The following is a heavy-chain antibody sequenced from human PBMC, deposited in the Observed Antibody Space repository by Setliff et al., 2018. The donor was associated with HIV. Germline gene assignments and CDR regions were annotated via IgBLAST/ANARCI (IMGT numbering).Heavy chain of an antibody. Sequence: ASVKVSCKVSGYSLTELSIHWVRQAPGEGLEWMGGFDPEDDETVYAEKFQGRVTMTEDTSTDTAYMALSSLRSEDTVMYYCATSGFYDILTGPTPGVFDIWGQGTMVTVSS. V-gene: IGHV1-24*01. CDR2: FDPEDDET. CDR1: GYSLTELS. D-gene: IGHD3-9*01. J-gene: IGHJ3*02. CDR3: ATSGFYDILTGPTPGVFDI.